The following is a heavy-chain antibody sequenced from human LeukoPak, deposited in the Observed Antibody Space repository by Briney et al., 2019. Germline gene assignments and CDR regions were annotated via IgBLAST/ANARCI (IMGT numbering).Heavy chain of an antibody. CDR2: IKPKTDGETT. Sequence: PGGSLRLSCAAAGFTSSSYWMSWVRQAPGKGLEWVGRIKPKTDGETTEYAAPVKDRFSISRDDSKSMMYLQMNSLKTEDTAVYYCITPLPYSAQGGQGTLVTVSS. V-gene: IGHV3-15*01. D-gene: IGHD2-21*01. J-gene: IGHJ4*02. CDR1: GFTSSSYW. CDR3: ITPLPYSAQ.